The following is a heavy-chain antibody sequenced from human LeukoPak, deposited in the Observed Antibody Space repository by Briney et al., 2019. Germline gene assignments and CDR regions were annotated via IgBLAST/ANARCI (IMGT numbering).Heavy chain of an antibody. V-gene: IGHV4-59*08. CDR1: GGSISSYF. D-gene: IGHD3-22*01. CDR3: ARVVLEYYYDSSGYYYFDY. CDR2: VDSFGNT. Sequence: PSETLSLTCTVSGGSISSYFWNWIRQPPGKGLEWIGYVDSFGNTNYNPALKSRVTISVDTSKNQFSLKLSSVTAADTAVYYCARVVLEYYYDSSGYYYFDYWGQGTLVTVSS. J-gene: IGHJ4*02.